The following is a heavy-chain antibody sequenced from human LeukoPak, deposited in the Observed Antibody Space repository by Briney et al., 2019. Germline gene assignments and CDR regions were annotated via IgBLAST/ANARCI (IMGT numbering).Heavy chain of an antibody. Sequence: SETLSLTCTVSGGSISTYYWSWIRQPPGKGLEWIGYIYYSGSTNYNPSLKSRVTISVDTSKNQFSLKLNSVTAADTAVYYCARSAYYYDDIDYWGQGTLVTVSS. J-gene: IGHJ4*02. D-gene: IGHD3-22*01. CDR1: GGSISTYY. CDR3: ARSAYYYDDIDY. CDR2: IYYSGST. V-gene: IGHV4-59*01.